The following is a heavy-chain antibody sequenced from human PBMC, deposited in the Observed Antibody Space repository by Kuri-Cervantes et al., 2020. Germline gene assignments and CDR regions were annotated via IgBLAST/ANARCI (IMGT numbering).Heavy chain of an antibody. Sequence: GGSLRLSCAASGFTFDDYTMHWVRQAPGKGLEWVSGISWNSGSIGYADSVKGRFTISKDNAKNSLYLQMNSLRAEDTALYYCARMTHLLSGFDPWGQGTPVTVSS. J-gene: IGHJ5*02. D-gene: IGHD2/OR15-2a*01. CDR1: GFTFDDYT. V-gene: IGHV3-9*01. CDR3: ARMTHLLSGFDP. CDR2: ISWNSGSI.